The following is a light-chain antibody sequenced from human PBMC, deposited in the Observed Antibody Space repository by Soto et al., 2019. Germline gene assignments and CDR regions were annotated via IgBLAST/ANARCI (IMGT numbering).Light chain of an antibody. CDR3: QSYDSSTVV. V-gene: IGLV6-57*04. Sequence: FMLTQPHSVSESPGKTVTISCTRSSGNIASNDVQWYQQRPGSAPTTVIYENNQRPSGVPDRFSGSTDGSSNSASLTISGLQTEDEADYYCQSYDSSTVVFGGGTKVTVL. CDR1: SGNIASND. CDR2: ENN. J-gene: IGLJ2*01.